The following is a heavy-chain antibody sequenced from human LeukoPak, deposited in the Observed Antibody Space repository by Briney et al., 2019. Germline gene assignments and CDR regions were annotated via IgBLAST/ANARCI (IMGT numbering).Heavy chain of an antibody. CDR1: GGSFSGYY. CDR3: ARGRVALGVYFDY. Sequence: SETLSPTCAVYGGSFSGYYWSWIRQPPGKGLEWIGEINHSGSTNYNPSLKGRVTISVDTSKNQFSLKLSSVTAADTAVYYCARGRVALGVYFDYWGQGTLVTVSS. J-gene: IGHJ4*02. V-gene: IGHV4-34*01. D-gene: IGHD3-16*02. CDR2: INHSGST.